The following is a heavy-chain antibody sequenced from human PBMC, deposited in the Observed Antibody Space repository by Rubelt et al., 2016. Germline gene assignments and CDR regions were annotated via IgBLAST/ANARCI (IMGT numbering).Heavy chain of an antibody. D-gene: IGHD3-16*01. CDR1: GGSFSGYY. CDR3: AGQSRGFGDPIS. J-gene: IGHJ4*02. CDR2: INHSGST. Sequence: QVQLQQWGAGLLKPSETLSLTCAVYGGSFSGYYWSWIRQPPGKGLEWIGEINHSGSTNYNPSLKSRVTISVDTSKNQFSLNLRCVTAADKALYSCAGQSRGFGDPISWGQGTLVTVCS. V-gene: IGHV4-34*01.